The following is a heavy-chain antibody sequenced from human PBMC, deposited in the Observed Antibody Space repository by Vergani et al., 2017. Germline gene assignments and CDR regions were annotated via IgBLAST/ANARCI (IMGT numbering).Heavy chain of an antibody. D-gene: IGHD4-23*01. CDR1: GFTFSSYG. CDR2: IRYDGSNK. Sequence: QVQLVESGGGVVQPGGSLRLSCAASGFTFSSYGMHWVRQAPGKGLEWVAFIRYDGSNKYYADSVKGRFTISRDNSKNTLYLQMNSLRAEDTAVYYCATDFDYGGNSYYFGYRGHATLVTVSS. CDR3: ATDFDYGGNSYYFGY. V-gene: IGHV3-30*02. J-gene: IGHJ4*01.